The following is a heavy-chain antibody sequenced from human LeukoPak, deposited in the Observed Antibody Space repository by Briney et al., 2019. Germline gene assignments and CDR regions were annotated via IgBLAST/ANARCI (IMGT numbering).Heavy chain of an antibody. CDR3: AKDFVESFDY. V-gene: IGHV3-23*01. CDR1: GFTFSSYA. CDR2: ISGSGGGGST. J-gene: IGHJ4*02. Sequence: GGSLRLSCAASGFTFSSYAMSWVRQAPGKGLEWVSAISGSGGGGSTYYADSVKGRFTISRDNSKNTLCLQMNSLRAEDTAVYYCAKDFVESFDYWGQGTLVTVSS. D-gene: IGHD3-3*01.